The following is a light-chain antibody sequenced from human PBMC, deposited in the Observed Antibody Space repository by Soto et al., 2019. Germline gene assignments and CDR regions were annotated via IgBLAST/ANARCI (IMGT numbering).Light chain of an antibody. Sequence: DVARTQSPLSMPATLGQPASISCKSSQSLVHSDGTTYYFRWFQQRPGRAPRXXXYKVSNRDSGVPARFSGSGSGTDFALKISRVQDEDVGVYYCMQGTHWSITFGQGTRLEIK. V-gene: IGKV2-30*02. CDR2: KVS. J-gene: IGKJ5*01. CDR3: MQGTHWSIT. CDR1: QSLVHSDGTTY.